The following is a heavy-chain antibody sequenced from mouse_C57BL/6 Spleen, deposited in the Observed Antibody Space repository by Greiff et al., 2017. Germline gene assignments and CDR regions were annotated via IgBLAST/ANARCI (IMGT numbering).Heavy chain of an antibody. CDR1: GFTFSDYG. CDR2: ISSGSSTI. J-gene: IGHJ4*01. CDR3: ARGLRDYAMDY. Sequence: EVQGVESGGGLVKPGGSLKLSCAASGFTFSDYGMHWVRQAPEKGLEWVAYISSGSSTIYYAYTVKGRFTISRDNAKNTLFLQMTSLRSEDTAMYYCARGLRDYAMDYWGQGTSVTVSS. D-gene: IGHD3-1*01. V-gene: IGHV5-17*01.